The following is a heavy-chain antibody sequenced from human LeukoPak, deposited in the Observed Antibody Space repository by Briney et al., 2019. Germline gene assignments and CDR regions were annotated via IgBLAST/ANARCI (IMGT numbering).Heavy chain of an antibody. V-gene: IGHV3-11*04. Sequence: GGSLRLSCAASGFTFSDYYMSWIRQAPGKGLEWVSYISSSGSTIYYADSVKGRFTISRDNSKNTLDLQMNSLRADDTAVYYCVRDPSNSGWAFDYWGQGTLVTVSS. D-gene: IGHD6-19*01. J-gene: IGHJ4*02. CDR3: VRDPSNSGWAFDY. CDR2: ISSSGSTI. CDR1: GFTFSDYY.